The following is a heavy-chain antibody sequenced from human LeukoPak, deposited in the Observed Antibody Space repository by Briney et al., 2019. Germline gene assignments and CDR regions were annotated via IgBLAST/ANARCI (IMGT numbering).Heavy chain of an antibody. Sequence: GESLKISCKGSGYSFTSYWIGWVRQMPGKGPEWMGIIYPGDSDTRYSPSFQGQVTISADKSISTAYLQWSSLKASDTAMYYCARSGTQRTYYDILTGYYRIEPFDYWGQGTLVTVSS. CDR1: GYSFTSYW. J-gene: IGHJ4*02. CDR2: IYPGDSDT. D-gene: IGHD3-9*01. V-gene: IGHV5-51*01. CDR3: ARSGTQRTYYDILTGYYRIEPFDY.